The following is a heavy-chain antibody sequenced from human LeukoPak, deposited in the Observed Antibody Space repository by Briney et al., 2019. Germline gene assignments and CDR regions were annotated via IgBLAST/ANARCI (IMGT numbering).Heavy chain of an antibody. V-gene: IGHV3-23*01. CDR3: AKGYCSDTNCQTRLGLDY. CDR2: ISVSGTYT. Sequence: GGSLRLSCAASGFTLSSYAMSWVRQAPGKGLEGVSSISVSGTYTYYADSVKGRFTVSRDNSKNTLYLQMNSQRAEDTAVYYCAKGYCSDTNCQTRLGLDYWGQGTLVTVSS. D-gene: IGHD2-15*01. J-gene: IGHJ4*02. CDR1: GFTLSSYA.